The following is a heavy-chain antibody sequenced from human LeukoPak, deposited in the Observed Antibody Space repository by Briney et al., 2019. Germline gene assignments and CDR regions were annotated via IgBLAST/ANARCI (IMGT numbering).Heavy chain of an antibody. CDR3: ARRSKARFDP. CDR2: INHSGST. V-gene: IGHV4-34*01. J-gene: IGHJ5*02. Sequence: SETLSLTCAVYGGSFSGYYWSWIRQPPGKGLEWIGEINHSGSTNYNPSLKSRVTISVDTSKNQFSLKLSSVTAADTAVYYCARRSKARFDPWGQGTLVTVSS. CDR1: GGSFSGYY.